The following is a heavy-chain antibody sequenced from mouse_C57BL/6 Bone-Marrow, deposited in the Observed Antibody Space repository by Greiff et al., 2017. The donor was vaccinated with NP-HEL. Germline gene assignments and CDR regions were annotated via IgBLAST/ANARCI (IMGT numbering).Heavy chain of an antibody. CDR1: GYTFTSYG. CDR2: IYPRSGNT. J-gene: IGHJ2*01. V-gene: IGHV1-81*01. Sequence: VQLQQSGAELARPGASVKLSCKASGYTFTSYGISWVKQRTGQGLEWIGEIYPRSGNTYYNEKFKGKATLTGDKSSSTAYMELRSLTSEDSAVYFCVREMGLLYYFDYWGQGTTLTVSS. CDR3: VREMGLLYYFDY. D-gene: IGHD1-1*01.